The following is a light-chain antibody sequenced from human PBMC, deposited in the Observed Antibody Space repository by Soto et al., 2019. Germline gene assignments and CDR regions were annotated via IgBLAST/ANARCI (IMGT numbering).Light chain of an antibody. CDR1: QSLLHSNGYNY. Sequence: DIVMTQSPLSLPVTPGEPASISCRSSQSLLHSNGYNYLDWYLQKPGQSPQLLIYLGSNRASGVPDRFSGSGSGTDFKLKISRVEAEDVGVYYCMQALQTHMYTFGQGTKLEIK. V-gene: IGKV2-28*01. CDR2: LGS. J-gene: IGKJ2*01. CDR3: MQALQTHMYT.